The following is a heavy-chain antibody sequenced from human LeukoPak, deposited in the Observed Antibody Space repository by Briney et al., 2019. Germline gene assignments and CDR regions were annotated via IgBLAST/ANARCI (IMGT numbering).Heavy chain of an antibody. J-gene: IGHJ4*01. Sequence: GGSLRLSCAASGFTFSSYSMNSVRQAPGKGLEWVSSISSSSSYIYYADSVKGRFTISRDNAKNMMYLQMNSLRAEDTAVYYCASASSHRIAAGGDYWGHGTLVTVSS. CDR2: ISSSSSYI. D-gene: IGHD6-13*01. CDR3: ASASSHRIAAGGDY. CDR1: GFTFSSYS. V-gene: IGHV3-21*01.